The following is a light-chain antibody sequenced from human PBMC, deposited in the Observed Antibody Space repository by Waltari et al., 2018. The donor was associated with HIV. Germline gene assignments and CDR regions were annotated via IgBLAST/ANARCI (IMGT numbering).Light chain of an antibody. Sequence: QSALTHPAPVSVFPGQSSTLPFPGPSSDVEHLLYVSWYQQHPGKAPKLMIYEGNKQPSGVCNGFAGSKSGNMAARTSSGLQATDVTVYNCSSYAGGSTVVFGGENNLTVL. CDR2: EGN. V-gene: IGLV2-23*01. J-gene: IGLJ2*01. CDR1: SSDVEHLLY. CDR3: SSYAGGSTVV.